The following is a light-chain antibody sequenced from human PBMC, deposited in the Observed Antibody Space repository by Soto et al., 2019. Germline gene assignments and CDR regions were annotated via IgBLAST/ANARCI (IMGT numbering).Light chain of an antibody. J-gene: IGLJ1*01. CDR1: SSDVGGYNY. CDR2: DVS. V-gene: IGLV2-14*01. Sequence: QSALTQPASVSGSPGQSITISCTGTSSDVGGYNYVSWYQQHPGKAPKLRIYDVSNRPSGVSNRFSGSKSGNTASLTISGLQAEDEADYYCSSYTSSSTPGYVFGTGTKLTVL. CDR3: SSYTSSSTPGYV.